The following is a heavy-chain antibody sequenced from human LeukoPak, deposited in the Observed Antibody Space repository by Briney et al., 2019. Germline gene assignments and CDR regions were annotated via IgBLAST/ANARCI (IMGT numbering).Heavy chain of an antibody. J-gene: IGHJ5*02. CDR2: IIPILGIA. D-gene: IGHD3-3*01. Sequence: ASVKVSCKASGGTFSSYAISWVRQAPGQGLEWMGRIIPILGIANYAQKFQGRVTITADKPTSTAYMELSSLRSEDTAVYYCARAQNEDSTYYDFWSGYLDPWGQGTLVTVSS. CDR1: GGTFSSYA. V-gene: IGHV1-69*04. CDR3: ARAQNEDSTYYDFWSGYLDP.